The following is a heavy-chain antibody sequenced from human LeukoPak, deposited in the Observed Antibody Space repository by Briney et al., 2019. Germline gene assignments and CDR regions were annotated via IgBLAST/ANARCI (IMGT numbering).Heavy chain of an antibody. CDR2: IRSDGIII. D-gene: IGHD7-27*01. CDR3: ARDSINWGSVDFDY. CDR1: GFTFSTYG. V-gene: IGHV3-30*02. J-gene: IGHJ4*02. Sequence: GGSLRLSCAASGFTFSTYGLHWVRQAPGKGLEWVAFIRSDGIIIYYADSVKGRFTISRDNSKNTLYLQMESLRTEDTAVYYCARDSINWGSVDFDYWGQGTLVTVSS.